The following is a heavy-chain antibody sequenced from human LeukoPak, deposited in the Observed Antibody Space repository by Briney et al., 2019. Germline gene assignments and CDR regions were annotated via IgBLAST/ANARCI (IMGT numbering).Heavy chain of an antibody. Sequence: GESLKISCAASGFTFSSYAMHWVRQAPGKGLEWVAVISYDGSNKYYADSVKGRFTISRDNSKNTLYLQMNSLRAEDTAVYYCAREANYYDSSGFYFDYWGQGTLVTVSS. CDR3: AREANYYDSSGFYFDY. J-gene: IGHJ4*02. CDR1: GFTFSSYA. D-gene: IGHD3-22*01. V-gene: IGHV3-30-3*01. CDR2: ISYDGSNK.